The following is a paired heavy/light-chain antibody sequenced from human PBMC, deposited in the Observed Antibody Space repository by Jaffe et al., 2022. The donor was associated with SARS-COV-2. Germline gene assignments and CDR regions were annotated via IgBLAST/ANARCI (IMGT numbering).Light chain of an antibody. Sequence: QSVLTQPPSASGTPGQRVTISCSGSSSNIGSHTVNWYQQLPGAAPKLLIYSNNQRPSGVPDRFSGSKSGTSASLAISGLQSEDEADYYCAAWDDRLNVLYVFGAGTKVTVL. CDR2: SNN. CDR1: SSNIGSHT. V-gene: IGLV1-44*01. J-gene: IGLJ1*01. CDR3: AAWDDRLNVLYV.
Heavy chain of an antibody. V-gene: IGHV3-7*03. CDR1: GFTFSHNW. D-gene: IGHD1-26*01. J-gene: IGHJ3*01. Sequence: EQLAESGGGLVQPGGSLRLSCVASGFTFSHNWMSWVRQAPGKGLEWVAYIKQDGSEKYYVDSVKGRFTISRDNAENSLFLQMNSLTTEDTGVYYCARGPDTNLYSGSGWGDAFDVWGQGTMVTVSS. CDR2: IKQDGSEK. CDR3: ARGPDTNLYSGSGWGDAFDV.